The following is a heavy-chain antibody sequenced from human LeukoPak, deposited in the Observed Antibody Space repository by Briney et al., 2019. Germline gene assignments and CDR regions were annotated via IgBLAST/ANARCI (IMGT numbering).Heavy chain of an antibody. CDR1: GFTFSNYY. CDR2: ISDDGERK. D-gene: IGHD4/OR15-4a*01. J-gene: IGHJ4*02. V-gene: IGHV3-30*18. Sequence: GGSLRLSCVASGFTFSNYYMHWVRQAPGKGLEWVAIISDDGERKFYADSVRGRITIPRDKSKNTLFLQMNSLRADDTAVYFCAKDLSGHWCIDYWGQGTLVTVSS. CDR3: AKDLSGHWCIDY.